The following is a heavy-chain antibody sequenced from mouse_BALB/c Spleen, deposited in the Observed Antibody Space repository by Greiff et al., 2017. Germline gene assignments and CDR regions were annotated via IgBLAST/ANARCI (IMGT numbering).Heavy chain of an antibody. CDR2: ISSGGSYT. CDR3: ARFFDGYGTY. CDR1: GFTFSSYG. D-gene: IGHD2-3*01. V-gene: IGHV5-6*01. Sequence: EVKLVESGGDLVKPGGSLKLSCAASGFTFSSYGMSWVRQTPDKRLEWVATISSGGSYTYYPDSVKGRFTISRDNAKNTLYLQMSSLKSEDTAMYYCARFFDGYGTYWGQGTLVTVSA. J-gene: IGHJ3*01.